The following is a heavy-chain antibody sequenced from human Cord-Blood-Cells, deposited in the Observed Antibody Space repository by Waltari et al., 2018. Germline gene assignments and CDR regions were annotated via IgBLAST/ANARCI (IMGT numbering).Heavy chain of an antibody. J-gene: IGHJ4*02. CDR3: AREEYSYGYFDY. Sequence: QVQLQESGPGLGKPSETLSLTCTVSGGSISSYYWSCIRQPPGKGLEWIGYIYYSGSTNYNPSLESRVTISVDTSKNQFSLKLSSVTAADTAVYYCAREEYSYGYFDYWGQGTLVTVSS. D-gene: IGHD5-18*01. CDR1: GGSISSYY. V-gene: IGHV4-59*01. CDR2: IYYSGST.